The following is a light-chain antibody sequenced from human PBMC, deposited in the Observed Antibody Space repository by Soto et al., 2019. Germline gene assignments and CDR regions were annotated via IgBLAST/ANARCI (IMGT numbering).Light chain of an antibody. CDR2: DAS. Sequence: EIVLTQSPATLSLSPGERATLSCRASQSVSTNLAWYQQKPGQAPRLLIYDASNRATGIPARFGGSGSGTDFTLTVSSLEPEDFVVYYCQQRSSWPWTFGQGTKVEIK. J-gene: IGKJ1*01. CDR3: QQRSSWPWT. V-gene: IGKV3-11*01. CDR1: QSVSTN.